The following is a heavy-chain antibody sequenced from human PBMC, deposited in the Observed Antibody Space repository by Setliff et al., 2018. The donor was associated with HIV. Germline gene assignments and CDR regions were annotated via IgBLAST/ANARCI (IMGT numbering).Heavy chain of an antibody. Sequence: GGSLRLSCEASGFRVTDTYMAWVRQAPGKGLEWVAFMRYDGSNKDYADSVKGRFTISRDGSKNTLSLQMSSLRAEDTALYYCATGGMAAAGPGGGHGLDVWGQGTTVTVS. D-gene: IGHD6-13*01. CDR3: ATGGMAAAGPGGGHGLDV. J-gene: IGHJ6*02. CDR2: MRYDGSNK. CDR1: GFRVTDTY. V-gene: IGHV3-30*02.